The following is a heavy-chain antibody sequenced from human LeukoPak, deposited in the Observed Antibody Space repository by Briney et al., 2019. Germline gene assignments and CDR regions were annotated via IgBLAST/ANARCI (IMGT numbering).Heavy chain of an antibody. CDR3: ARIPSFDFWSGSLFYYFDY. CDR2: IYPGGFDV. Sequence: GEALKISWQAFGYRFTTFLIGWVRPVPRKGLEWIGIIYPGGFDVRYSPSFQGQVTISADKSISTAYLQWSSLKASDTAMYYCARIPSFDFWSGSLFYYFDYWGQGTLVTVSS. D-gene: IGHD3-3*01. J-gene: IGHJ4*02. V-gene: IGHV5-51*01. CDR1: GYRFTTFL.